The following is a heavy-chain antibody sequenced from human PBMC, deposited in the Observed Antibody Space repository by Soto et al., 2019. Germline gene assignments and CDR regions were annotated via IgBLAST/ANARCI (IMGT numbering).Heavy chain of an antibody. CDR1: GFTFSTYW. CDR3: TTVATGSYNWFDP. CDR2: INSGGSTT. V-gene: IGHV3-74*01. J-gene: IGHJ5*02. Sequence: EVQLVESGGGLVQPGGSLRLSCAASGFTFSTYWMHWVRQAPGKGLVWVSRINSGGSTTTYADSVKGRFTISRDNARNKLYVQMDSLSGEDAAVYYWTTVATGSYNWFDPWGQGTLVTVSS. D-gene: IGHD5-12*01.